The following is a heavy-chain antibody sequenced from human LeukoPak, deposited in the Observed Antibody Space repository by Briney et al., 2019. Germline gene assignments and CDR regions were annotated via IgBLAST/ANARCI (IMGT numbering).Heavy chain of an antibody. J-gene: IGHJ4*02. CDR2: IIPIFGTA. V-gene: IGHV1-69*13. D-gene: IGHD6-13*01. Sequence: SVKVSCKASGYTFTNYAMNWVRQAPGQGLEWMGGIIPIFGTANYAQKFQGRVTITADESTSTAYMELSSLRSEDTAVYYCARVLLPRVSSSWTPPDYWGQGTLVTVSS. CDR1: GYTFTNYA. CDR3: ARVLLPRVSSSWTPPDY.